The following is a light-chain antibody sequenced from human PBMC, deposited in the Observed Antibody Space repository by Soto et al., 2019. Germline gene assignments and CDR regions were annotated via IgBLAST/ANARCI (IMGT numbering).Light chain of an antibody. V-gene: IGKV1-9*01. Sequence: DIQLTHSPSFLSASVLYIVTITCRSSQGISSYLAWYQQKPGKAPKLLIYAASTLQSGVPSRFSGSGSGTEFTLTISSLQPEDFATYYCQQLNSYPLTFGGGTKVDIK. CDR1: QGISSY. CDR3: QQLNSYPLT. CDR2: AAS. J-gene: IGKJ4*01.